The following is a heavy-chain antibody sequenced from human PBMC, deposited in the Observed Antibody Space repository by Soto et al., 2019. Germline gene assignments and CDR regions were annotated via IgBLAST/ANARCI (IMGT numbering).Heavy chain of an antibody. CDR3: ARDPDYGSSGPPGGY. V-gene: IGHV3-21*01. J-gene: IGHJ4*02. CDR1: GFTFSSYS. CDR2: ISSSSSYI. D-gene: IGHD3-22*01. Sequence: GGSLRLSCAASGFTFSSYSMNWVRQAPGKGLEWVSSISSSSSYIYYADSVKGRITISRDNAKNSLYLQMNSLRAEDTAVYYCARDPDYGSSGPPGGYWGQGTLVTVSS.